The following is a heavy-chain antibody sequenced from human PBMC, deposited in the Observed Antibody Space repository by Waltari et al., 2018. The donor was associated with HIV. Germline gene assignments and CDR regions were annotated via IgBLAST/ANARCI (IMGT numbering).Heavy chain of an antibody. CDR1: GLSLRSYG. Sequence: QVKLVESWGGVVQPGRSLRSSWAASGLSLRSYGLHWVRKAPGKGLEWVAVISYNGSNKYYADSVKGRFTISRDNSKNTLYLQMNSLRAEDTAVYYCAKDYFVVVTAAGPFDPWGQGTLVTVSS. J-gene: IGHJ5*02. CDR3: AKDYFVVVTAAGPFDP. D-gene: IGHD2-21*02. V-gene: IGHV3-30*18. CDR2: ISYNGSNK.